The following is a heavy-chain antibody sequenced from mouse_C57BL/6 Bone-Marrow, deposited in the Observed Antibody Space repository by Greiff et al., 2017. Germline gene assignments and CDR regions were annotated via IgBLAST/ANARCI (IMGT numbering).Heavy chain of an antibody. Sequence: QVQLQQSGAELARPGASVKLSCKASGYTFTSYGISWVKQRTGQGLEWIGEIYPRSGNTYYNEKFKGKATLTADKSSSTAYMELRSLTSEDSAVFFCARSWDYGSSFDYWGQGTTLTVSS. CDR2: IYPRSGNT. CDR3: ARSWDYGSSFDY. V-gene: IGHV1-81*01. J-gene: IGHJ2*01. CDR1: GYTFTSYG. D-gene: IGHD1-1*01.